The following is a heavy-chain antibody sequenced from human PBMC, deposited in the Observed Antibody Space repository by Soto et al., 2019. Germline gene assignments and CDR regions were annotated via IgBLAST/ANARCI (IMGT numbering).Heavy chain of an antibody. CDR1: GFTFSSYG. V-gene: IGHV3-30*18. CDR3: AKDSSGYDFGYYGMDV. CDR2: ISYDGSNK. J-gene: IGHJ6*02. Sequence: QVQLVESGGGVVQPGRSLRLSCAASGFTFSSYGMHWVRQAPGKGLEGVAVISYDGSNKYYADSVKGRFTISRDNSKNTLYLQMNSLRAEDTAVYYCAKDSSGYDFGYYGMDVWGQGTTVTVSS. D-gene: IGHD5-12*01.